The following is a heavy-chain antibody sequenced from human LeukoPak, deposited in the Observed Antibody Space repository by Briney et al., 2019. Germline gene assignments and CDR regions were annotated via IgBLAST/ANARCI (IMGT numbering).Heavy chain of an antibody. Sequence: PGGSLRLSCAASGLTFSRYAMSWVRQAPGKGLEWVSAVSGSGSNTYYTDSVKGWFTISRDNSKNTLYLQMNSLRAEDTAVYYCAKGSSGWYDFDNWGQGTLATVSS. CDR1: GLTFSRYA. J-gene: IGHJ4*02. CDR2: VSGSGSNT. CDR3: AKGSSGWYDFDN. V-gene: IGHV3-23*01. D-gene: IGHD6-19*01.